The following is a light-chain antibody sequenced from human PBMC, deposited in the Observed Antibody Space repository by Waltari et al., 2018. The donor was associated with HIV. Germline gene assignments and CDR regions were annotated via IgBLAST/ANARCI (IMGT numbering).Light chain of an antibody. CDR2: DVS. CDR1: SSDVGGYNY. J-gene: IGLJ2*01. V-gene: IGLV2-23*02. Sequence: QSALTQPASVSGSPGQSITISCTGTSSDVGGYNYVSWYHQHPGKAPKLMMYDVSKRPSGVSNRFSGSKSGNTASLTISGLQAEDEADYYCCSYAGSSTLVFGGGTKLTVL. CDR3: CSYAGSSTLV.